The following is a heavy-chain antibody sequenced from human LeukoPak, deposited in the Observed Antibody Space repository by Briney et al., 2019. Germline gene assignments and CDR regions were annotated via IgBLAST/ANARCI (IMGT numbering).Heavy chain of an antibody. D-gene: IGHD3-3*01. Sequence: PGRSLRLSCAASGFTFSSYGMHWVRQAPGKGLEWVAVISYDGSNKYYADSVKGRFTISRDNSKNTLYLQMNSLRAEDTAVYYCARDEAASGYYDYWGQGTLVTVSS. CDR3: ARDEAASGYYDY. J-gene: IGHJ4*02. V-gene: IGHV3-30*03. CDR1: GFTFSSYG. CDR2: ISYDGSNK.